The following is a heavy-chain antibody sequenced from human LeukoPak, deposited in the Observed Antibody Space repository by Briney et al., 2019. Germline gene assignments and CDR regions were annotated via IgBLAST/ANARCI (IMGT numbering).Heavy chain of an antibody. J-gene: IGHJ4*02. V-gene: IGHV4-4*07. Sequence: SETLSLTCTVSGGSISSYYWSWIRQPAGKGLEWIGRIYTSGSTNYNPSLKSRVTMSVDTSKNQFSLKLSSVTAADTAVYYCARCSLDYYDSSGCYFDYWGQGTLVTVS. D-gene: IGHD3-22*01. CDR3: ARCSLDYYDSSGCYFDY. CDR2: IYTSGST. CDR1: GGSISSYY.